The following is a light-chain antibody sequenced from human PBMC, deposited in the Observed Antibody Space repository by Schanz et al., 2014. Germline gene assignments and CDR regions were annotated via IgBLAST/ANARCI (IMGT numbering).Light chain of an antibody. V-gene: IGLV1-51*01. CDR1: SSNIGSSY. J-gene: IGLJ2*01. CDR3: GTWHTSLSAV. Sequence: SFFTQPPSVSAAPGQKVTISCSGTSSNIGSSYVSWYQQFPGRAPKLLIYDNSKRPSGIPDRFSGSKSGTSATLGITGLQTGDEAHYYCGTWHTSLSAVFGGGTKVTVL. CDR2: DNS.